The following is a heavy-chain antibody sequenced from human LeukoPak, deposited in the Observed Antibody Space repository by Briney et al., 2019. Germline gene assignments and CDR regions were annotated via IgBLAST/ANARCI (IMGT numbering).Heavy chain of an antibody. J-gene: IGHJ4*02. D-gene: IGHD3-10*01. CDR3: ASDSAGRLWFGELLIDY. CDR2: INPSGGST. CDR1: GYTFTSYY. V-gene: IGHV1-46*01. Sequence: ASVKVSCRASGYTFTSYYMHWVRQAPGQGLEWMGIINPSGGSTSYAQKFQGRVTMTRDTSTSTVYMELSSLRSEDTAVYYCASDSAGRLWFGELLIDYWGQGTLVTVSS.